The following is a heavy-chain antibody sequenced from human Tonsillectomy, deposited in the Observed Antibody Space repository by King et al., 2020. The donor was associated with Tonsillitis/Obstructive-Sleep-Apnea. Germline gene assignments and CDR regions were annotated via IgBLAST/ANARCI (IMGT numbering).Heavy chain of an antibody. Sequence: HVQLVESGGGVVQPGRSLRLSCAASGFTFSSYAFHWVRQAPGKGLEWVAVVAPDGITKYYADSVKGRFTISRDNCKNTLYLQMNSLRAEDPAVYYCARQRAVAGTGTFDYWGQGTLVTLSS. CDR2: VAPDGITK. V-gene: IGHV3-30*04. J-gene: IGHJ4*02. D-gene: IGHD6-19*01. CDR1: GFTFSSYA. CDR3: ARQRAVAGTGTFDY.